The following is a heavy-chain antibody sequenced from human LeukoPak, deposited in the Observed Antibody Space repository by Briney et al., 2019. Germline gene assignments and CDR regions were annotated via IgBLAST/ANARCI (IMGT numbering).Heavy chain of an antibody. J-gene: IGHJ4*02. D-gene: IGHD1-26*01. CDR1: GFTFSDYY. CDR2: INWNGGST. CDR3: ARGSGSYPFDY. Sequence: GGSLRLSCAASGFTFSDYYMSWVRQAPGKGLEWVSGINWNGGSTGYADSVKGRFTISRDNAKNSLYLQMNSLRAEDTALYHCARGSGSYPFDYWGQGTLVTVSS. V-gene: IGHV3-20*01.